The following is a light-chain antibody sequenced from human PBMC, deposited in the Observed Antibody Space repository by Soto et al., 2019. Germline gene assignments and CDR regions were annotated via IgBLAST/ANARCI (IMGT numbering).Light chain of an antibody. Sequence: EIVLTQSPGTLSLSPGERATLSCRASQSVSNNYLAWYQQKAGQAPRLLIYGASNRATGIPDRFSGSGSGTDFTLTISRLEPEGFAVYYCQQYGSSGTFGQGTKVDIK. J-gene: IGKJ1*01. CDR2: GAS. CDR1: QSVSNNY. CDR3: QQYGSSGT. V-gene: IGKV3-20*01.